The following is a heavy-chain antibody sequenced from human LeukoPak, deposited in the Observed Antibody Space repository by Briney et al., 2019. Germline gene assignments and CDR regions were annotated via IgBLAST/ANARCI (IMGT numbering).Heavy chain of an antibody. CDR2: INPSGGST. D-gene: IGHD1-26*01. CDR3: ARGGIVGATTRYYFDY. V-gene: IGHV1-46*01. CDR1: GYSFTSYY. J-gene: IGHJ4*02. Sequence: GASVKVSCKTSGYSFTSYYMHWVRQAPGQGLEWMGVINPSGGSTRNAQKFQGRVTMTRDTSTSTVYMELSSLRSEDTAVYYCARGGIVGATTRYYFDYWGQGTLVTVSS.